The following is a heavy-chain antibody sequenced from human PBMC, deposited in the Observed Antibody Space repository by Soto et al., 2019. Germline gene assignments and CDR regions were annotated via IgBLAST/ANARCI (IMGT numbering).Heavy chain of an antibody. CDR1: GFTFSSYS. V-gene: IGHV3-21*01. CDR2: ISSSSSYI. Sequence: GGSLRLSCAASGFTFSSYSMNWVRQTPGKGLEWVSSISSSSSYIYYADSVKGRFTISRDNAKNSLYLQMNSLRAEDTAVYYCARDYEADRYFDWLLSAWFAPWGKGTLVSLSS. CDR3: ARDYEADRYFDWLLSAWFAP. D-gene: IGHD3-9*01. J-gene: IGHJ5*02.